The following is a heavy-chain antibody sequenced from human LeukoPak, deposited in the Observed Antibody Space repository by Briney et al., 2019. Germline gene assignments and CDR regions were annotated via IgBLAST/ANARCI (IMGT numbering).Heavy chain of an antibody. J-gene: IGHJ4*02. CDR3: AKGIAARPPGAPDY. D-gene: IGHD6-6*01. CDR2: ISGSGGST. CDR1: GFTFSSYA. V-gene: IGHV3-23*01. Sequence: PGGSLRLSCAASGFTFSSYAMSWVRQAPGKGLGWVSAISGSGGSTYYADSVKGRFTISRDNSKNTLYLQMNSLRAEDTAVYYCAKGIAARPPGAPDYWGQGTLVTVSS.